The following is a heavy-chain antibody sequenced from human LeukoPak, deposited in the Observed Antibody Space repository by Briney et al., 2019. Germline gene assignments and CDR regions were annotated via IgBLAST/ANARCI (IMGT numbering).Heavy chain of an antibody. Sequence: PSETLSLTCAVYGGSFSGYYWSWIRQPPGKGLEWIGEINHSGSTNYNPSLKSRVTISVDTSKNQFSLKLSSVTAADTAVYYCARGLRVRGVMSYYYYYMDVWGKGTTVTVSS. CDR2: INHSGST. CDR3: ARGLRVRGVMSYYYYYMDV. J-gene: IGHJ6*03. D-gene: IGHD3-10*01. V-gene: IGHV4-34*01. CDR1: GGSFSGYY.